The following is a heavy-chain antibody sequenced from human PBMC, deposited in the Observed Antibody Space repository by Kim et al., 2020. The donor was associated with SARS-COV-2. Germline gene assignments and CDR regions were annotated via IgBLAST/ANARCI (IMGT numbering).Heavy chain of an antibody. Sequence: GGSLRLSCAASGFTFSSYGMHWVRQAPGKGLEWVAVIWYDGSNKYYADSVKGRFTISRDNSKNTLYLQMNSLRAEDTAVYYCARDLTVTTGNDYWGQGTLVTVSS. D-gene: IGHD4-17*01. CDR3: ARDLTVTTGNDY. CDR2: IWYDGSNK. CDR1: GFTFSSYG. J-gene: IGHJ4*02. V-gene: IGHV3-33*01.